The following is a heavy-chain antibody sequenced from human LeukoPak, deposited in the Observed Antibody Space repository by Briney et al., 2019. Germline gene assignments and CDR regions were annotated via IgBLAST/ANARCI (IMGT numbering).Heavy chain of an antibody. CDR2: INYSGST. Sequence: LETLCLTCFVSGASLSTYYWSWIRQPPGKGLEWIGYINYSGSTNYNPSLKSRITMSLDTTKNQLSLKLSSVTAADTAVYAATQRWLQFDCWGQGALVTVSS. V-gene: IGHV4-59*01. CDR3: TQRWLQFDC. J-gene: IGHJ4*02. CDR1: GASLSTYY. D-gene: IGHD5-24*01.